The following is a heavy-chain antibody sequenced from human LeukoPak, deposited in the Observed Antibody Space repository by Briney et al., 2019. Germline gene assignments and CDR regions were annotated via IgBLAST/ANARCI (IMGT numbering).Heavy chain of an antibody. J-gene: IGHJ4*02. D-gene: IGHD3-22*01. CDR1: GFTFSSYG. CDR2: IRYDGSNK. Sequence: GGSLRLSCAASGFTFSSYGMHWVRQAPGKGLEWVAFIRYDGSNKYYADSVKGRFTISRDNSKNTLYLQMNSLRAEDTAVYYCARGTRYYDSSGSTDYWGQGTLVTVSS. CDR3: ARGTRYYDSSGSTDY. V-gene: IGHV3-30*02.